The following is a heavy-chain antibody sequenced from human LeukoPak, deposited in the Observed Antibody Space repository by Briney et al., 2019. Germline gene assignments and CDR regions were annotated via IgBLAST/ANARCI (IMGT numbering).Heavy chain of an antibody. J-gene: IGHJ2*01. CDR1: GGSISTYY. CDR3: ARRFRTGLNWYFDL. D-gene: IGHD3/OR15-3a*01. CDR2: ISYSGST. V-gene: IGHV4-59*08. Sequence: SETLSFTCTASGGSISTYYWSWIRQPPGKGLEWIGYISYSGSTNYNPSLKSRVTISLDTSKNQFSLQLSSVTAADTAVYYCARRFRTGLNWYFDLWGRGTLVSVSS.